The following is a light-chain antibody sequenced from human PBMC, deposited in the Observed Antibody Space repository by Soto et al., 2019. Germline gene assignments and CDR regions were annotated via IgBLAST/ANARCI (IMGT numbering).Light chain of an antibody. CDR1: QGISSY. Sequence: DIQLTQSPSFLSASVGARVTITCRASQGISSYLAWYQQKPGKAPKLLIYAASTLQSGVPSRFSVSGSVTEFTLTISSLQPEDVATYYCQHHNSYLFTFGPGTKVYIK. CDR2: AAS. V-gene: IGKV1-9*01. CDR3: QHHNSYLFT. J-gene: IGKJ3*01.